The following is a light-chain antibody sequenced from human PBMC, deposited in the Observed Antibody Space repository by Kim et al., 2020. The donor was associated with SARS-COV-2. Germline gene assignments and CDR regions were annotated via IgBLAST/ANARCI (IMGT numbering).Light chain of an antibody. Sequence: EIVLTQSPGTLSLSPGERATLSCRASQSFSSSYLAWYQQKPGQAPRLLIHGASSRATGIPDRFSGSGSGTDFTLTISRLEPEDFAVYYCQQYGSSPLTLGQGTKLEI. CDR3: QQYGSSPLT. J-gene: IGKJ2*01. V-gene: IGKV3-20*01. CDR2: GAS. CDR1: QSFSSSY.